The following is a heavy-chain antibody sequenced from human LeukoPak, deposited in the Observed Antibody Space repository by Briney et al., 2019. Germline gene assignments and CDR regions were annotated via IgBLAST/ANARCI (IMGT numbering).Heavy chain of an antibody. CDR2: ISSSSSYT. Sequence: GGSLRLSCAASGFTFSGYYMSWIRQAPGKGLEWVSYISSSSSYTNYADSVKGRFTISRDNAKNSLYLQMNSLRAEDTAVYYCARFETAGGDAFDIWGQGTMVTVSS. D-gene: IGHD3-16*01. J-gene: IGHJ3*02. CDR1: GFTFSGYY. CDR3: ARFETAGGDAFDI. V-gene: IGHV3-11*06.